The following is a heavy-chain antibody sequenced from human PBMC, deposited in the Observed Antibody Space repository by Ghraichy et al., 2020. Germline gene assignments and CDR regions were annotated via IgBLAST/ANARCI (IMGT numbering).Heavy chain of an antibody. V-gene: IGHV4-39*01. J-gene: IGHJ3*02. Sequence: SQTLSLTCTVSGGSISSSSYYWAWICQPPGKGLEWIGSIYYSGSTYYNPSRKTRVPIAVDPSKNQSSLKLSSVTAADTAVYYCANYRASHDACDIWCHGTMFTVSS. CDR2: IYYSGST. CDR1: GGSISSSSYY. CDR3: ANYRASHDACDI. D-gene: IGHD3-10*01.